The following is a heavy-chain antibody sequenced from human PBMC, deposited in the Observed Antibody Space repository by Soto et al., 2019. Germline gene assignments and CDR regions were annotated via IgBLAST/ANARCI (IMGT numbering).Heavy chain of an antibody. D-gene: IGHD4-17*01. Sequence: SETLSLTCAVYGGSFSGYYWSWIRQPPGKGLEWIGEINHSRSTNYNPSLKSRVTISVDTSKNQFSLKLSSVTAADTAVYYCARGRRTTVTIDYWGQGTLVTVSS. V-gene: IGHV4-34*01. CDR2: INHSRST. J-gene: IGHJ4*02. CDR1: GGSFSGYY. CDR3: ARGRRTTVTIDY.